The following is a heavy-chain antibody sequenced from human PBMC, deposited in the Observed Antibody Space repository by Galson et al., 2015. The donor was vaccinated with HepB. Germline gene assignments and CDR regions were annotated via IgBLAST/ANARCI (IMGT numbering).Heavy chain of an antibody. Sequence: SLRLSCAASGFTFSDYYMSWIRQAPGKGLEWVGRSRKRGNSYITEYAASVKGRFTISRDDSKNSLYLLMNSLKTEDTAVYYCVREGTYYYDSSGYRGALDMWGQGTVVTVSS. J-gene: IGHJ3*02. D-gene: IGHD3-22*01. CDR2: SRKRGNSYIT. V-gene: IGHV3-72*01. CDR3: VREGTYYYDSSGYRGALDM. CDR1: GFTFSDYY.